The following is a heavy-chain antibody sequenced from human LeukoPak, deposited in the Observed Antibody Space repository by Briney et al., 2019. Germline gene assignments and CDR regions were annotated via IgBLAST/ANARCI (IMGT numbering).Heavy chain of an antibody. V-gene: IGHV3-7*03. CDR1: GFTFSNNW. CDR3: AKITYGSGAFDY. D-gene: IGHD3-10*01. J-gene: IGHJ4*02. CDR2: IKQDGSDK. Sequence: PGGSLRLSCAVSGFTFSNNWMSWVRQAPGKGLEWVANIKQDGSDKYYVDSVKGRFTISRDNAKNSLYLQMNSLRAEDTAVYYCAKITYGSGAFDYWGQGTLVTVSS.